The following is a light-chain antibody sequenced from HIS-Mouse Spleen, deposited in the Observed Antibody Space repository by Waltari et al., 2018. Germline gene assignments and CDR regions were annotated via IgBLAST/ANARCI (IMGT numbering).Light chain of an antibody. J-gene: IGLJ2*01. CDR1: NIGSTS. CDR3: QVWDSSSDHFVV. CDR2: DDS. V-gene: IGLV3-21*02. Sequence: SFVLTQPPSVSVAPGQTARITCWGNNIGSTSVHWYQQKPGQAPVLVVYDDSDRPSGIPERFSGSNSGNTATLTISRVEAGDEADYYCQVWDSSSDHFVVFGGGTKLTVL.